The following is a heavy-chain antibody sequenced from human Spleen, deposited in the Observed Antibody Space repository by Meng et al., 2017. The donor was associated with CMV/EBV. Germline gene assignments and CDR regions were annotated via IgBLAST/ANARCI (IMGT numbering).Heavy chain of an antibody. V-gene: IGHV3-7*01. CDR3: ARDEGPYCSSINCYGGGYFDN. CDR1: GFTFSNYW. J-gene: IGHJ4*02. CDR2: IKQDGSEK. Sequence: GGSLRLSCAASGFTFSNYWMRVANIKQDGSEKYYVDSVKGRFTISRDNAKNSLYLQMNSLRSEDTAVYYCARDEGPYCSSINCYGGGYFDNWGQGTLVTVSS. D-gene: IGHD2-2*01.